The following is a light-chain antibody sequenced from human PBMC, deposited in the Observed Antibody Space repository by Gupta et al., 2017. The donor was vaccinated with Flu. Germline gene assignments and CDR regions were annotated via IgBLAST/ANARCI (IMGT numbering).Light chain of an antibody. Sequence: QSVLTQPPSASGTPGQRVTISCSGRSSNIGSRTVNWYQQFPGTAPKLLIYKNDQRPSGVPDRFSGSKAGTSASLAISWLQPEDDGDYFCAAWDDGLTCYVVFGGGTKLTVL. V-gene: IGLV1-44*01. J-gene: IGLJ2*01. CDR2: KND. CDR3: AAWDDGLTCYVV. CDR1: SSNIGSRT.